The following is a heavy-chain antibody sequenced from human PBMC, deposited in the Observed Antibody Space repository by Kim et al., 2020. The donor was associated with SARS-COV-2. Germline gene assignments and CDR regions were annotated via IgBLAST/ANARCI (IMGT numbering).Heavy chain of an antibody. Sequence: STNYNPSLKSRVTISVDTSKNQFSLKLSSVTAADTAVYYCARGGVRGVDYWGQGTLVTVSS. CDR2: ST. V-gene: IGHV4-34*01. D-gene: IGHD3-10*01. CDR3: ARGGVRGVDY. J-gene: IGHJ4*02.